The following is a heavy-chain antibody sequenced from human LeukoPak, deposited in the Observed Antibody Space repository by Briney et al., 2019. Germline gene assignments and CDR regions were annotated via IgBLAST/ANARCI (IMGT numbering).Heavy chain of an antibody. D-gene: IGHD3-22*01. CDR1: GGSISSYY. CDR2: IYTSGST. CDR3: ARDGYYYDSSGYSLSDY. Sequence: SETLSLTCTVSGGSISSYYWSWIRQPAGKGLEWIGRIYTSGSTNYNPSLKSRVTMSVDTSKNQFSLKLSSVTAADTAVYYCARDGYYYDSSGYSLSDYWGQGTLVTVSS. V-gene: IGHV4-4*07. J-gene: IGHJ4*02.